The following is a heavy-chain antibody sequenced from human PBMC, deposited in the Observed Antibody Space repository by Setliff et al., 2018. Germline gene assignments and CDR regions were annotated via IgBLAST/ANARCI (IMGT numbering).Heavy chain of an antibody. CDR1: GFTFDDYA. Sequence: PGGSLRLSCAASGFTFDDYAMHWVRQAPGKGLEWVSGISRNSGNIGYADSVKGRFTISRDNAKNSLYLEMNSLRAEDTALYYCARAFYYDFWTFDYWGQGTLVTVSS. D-gene: IGHD3-3*01. CDR2: ISRNSGNI. CDR3: ARAFYYDFWTFDY. V-gene: IGHV3-9*01. J-gene: IGHJ4*02.